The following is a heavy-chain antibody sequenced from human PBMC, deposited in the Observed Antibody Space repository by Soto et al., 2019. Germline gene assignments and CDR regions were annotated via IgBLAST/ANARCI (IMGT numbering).Heavy chain of an antibody. CDR2: IIGNGDTA. V-gene: IGHV3-23*01. CDR3: AKDYDYGDSLPFDY. Sequence: EVQLLEAGGGLVQPGGSLRRSCAASGFSFRNYGMSWVRQAPGKGLEWLSAIIGNGDTAYYADSVRGRFTISRDNSKNTLYLQLNDLGAEDTAIYYCAKDYDYGDSLPFDYWGQGTLVTVSS. D-gene: IGHD4-17*01. CDR1: GFSFRNYG. J-gene: IGHJ4*02.